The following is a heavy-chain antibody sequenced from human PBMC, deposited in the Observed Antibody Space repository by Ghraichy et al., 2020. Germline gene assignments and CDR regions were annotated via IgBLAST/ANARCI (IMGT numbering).Heavy chain of an antibody. V-gene: IGHV1-18*01. CDR1: RANFCSQV. CDR3: ARKVDVLDY. J-gene: IGHJ4*02. CDR2: ISPSNGNT. D-gene: IGHD2-8*01. Sequence: ASVKVSCKTGRANFCSQVMTSDRQCPRQGLEWMGWISPSNGNTRYAQKLQGRVTMTTDTSTSTAYMELRSLRSDDTAVYYCARKVDVLDYWGQGTLVTVST.